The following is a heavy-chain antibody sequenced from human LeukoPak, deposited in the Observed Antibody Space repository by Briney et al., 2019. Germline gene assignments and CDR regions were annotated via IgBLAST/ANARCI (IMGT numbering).Heavy chain of an antibody. D-gene: IGHD3-10*01. CDR2: IWYDGSNK. CDR3: AREKLNRGYFDY. V-gene: IGHV3-33*08. CDR1: GFTLRTYW. Sequence: GGSLRLSCAASGFTLRTYWMSWVRQAPGKGLEWVAVIWYDGSNKYYADSVKGRFTISRDNSKNTLYLQMNSLRAEDTAAYYCAREKLNRGYFDYWGQGTLVTVSS. J-gene: IGHJ4*02.